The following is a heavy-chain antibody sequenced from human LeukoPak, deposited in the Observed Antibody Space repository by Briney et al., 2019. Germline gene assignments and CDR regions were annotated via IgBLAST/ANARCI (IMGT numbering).Heavy chain of an antibody. D-gene: IGHD6-19*01. J-gene: IGHJ4*02. Sequence: PSETLSLTCAVSGYSISSGYYWVWIRQPPAKGLEWTGTIYHSGSTYYNPSLKSRVTISVDTSKNQFSLKLSSVTAADTAVYYCARSIAVVGTFYFDYWGQGTLVTVSS. V-gene: IGHV4-38-2*01. CDR3: ARSIAVVGTFYFDY. CDR2: IYHSGST. CDR1: GYSISSGYY.